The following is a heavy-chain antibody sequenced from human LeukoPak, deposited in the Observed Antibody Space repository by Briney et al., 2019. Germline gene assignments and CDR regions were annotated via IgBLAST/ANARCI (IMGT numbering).Heavy chain of an antibody. CDR3: AKSPSAVVPAAYDY. CDR2: IYYSGST. CDR1: GGSISSYY. Sequence: SETLSLTCTVSGGSISSYYWSWLRQPPGKGLEWIGYIYYSGSTNYNPSLKSRVTISVDTSKNQFSLKLSSVTAADTAVYYCAKSPSAVVPAAYDYWGQGTLVTVSS. D-gene: IGHD2-2*01. J-gene: IGHJ4*02. V-gene: IGHV4-59*08.